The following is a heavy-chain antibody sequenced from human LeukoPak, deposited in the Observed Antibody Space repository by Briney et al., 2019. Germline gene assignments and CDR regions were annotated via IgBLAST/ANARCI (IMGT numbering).Heavy chain of an antibody. Sequence: SETLSLTCTVSGGSISSYYWSWIRQPPGKGLEWIGYTYTSGSTNYNPSLKSRVTISVDTSKNQFSLKLSSVTAADTAVYYCARRRYYYDSSGSEFDYWGQGTLVTVSS. CDR2: TYTSGST. D-gene: IGHD3-22*01. CDR1: GGSISSYY. J-gene: IGHJ4*02. V-gene: IGHV4-4*09. CDR3: ARRRYYYDSSGSEFDY.